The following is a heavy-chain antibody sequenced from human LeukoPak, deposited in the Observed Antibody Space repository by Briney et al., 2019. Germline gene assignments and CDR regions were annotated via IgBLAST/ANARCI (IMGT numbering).Heavy chain of an antibody. J-gene: IGHJ5*02. CDR1: GFTFTNYA. Sequence: PGGSLRLSCATSGFTFTNYAMNWVRQAPGKWLEWVSAVTGPGDTTYYADSVKGRFFMSREDSKTTVYLQMNSLRAEDTAIYYCAKGAEIDLWGQGTLVTVSS. D-gene: IGHD3-16*01. CDR3: AKGAEIDL. CDR2: VTGPGDTT. V-gene: IGHV3-23*01.